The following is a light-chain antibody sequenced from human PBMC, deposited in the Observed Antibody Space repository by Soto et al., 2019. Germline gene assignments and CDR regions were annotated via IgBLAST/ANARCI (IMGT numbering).Light chain of an antibody. CDR2: AAS. J-gene: IGKJ3*01. Sequence: IQMTQSPSSLSASVGDRVTITCRASQTIASYLNWYQQKPGEAPNLLIYAASSLQSGVPSRFSGSGSGTDFTLTIGSLQPEDFATYYCQQSYSAPFTFGPGTKVDIK. V-gene: IGKV1-39*01. CDR1: QTIASY. CDR3: QQSYSAPFT.